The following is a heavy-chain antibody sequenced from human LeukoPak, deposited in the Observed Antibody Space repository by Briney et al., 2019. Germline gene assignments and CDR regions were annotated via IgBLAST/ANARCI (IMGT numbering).Heavy chain of an antibody. Sequence: GASVKVSCKASGYTFTGYYIHWVRQAPGQGLEWMGWINPNSGVTNYAQKFQVRVTMARDTSINTAYMELSRLRSDDTAVYYCATSVITQAYWGQGTLVTVSS. J-gene: IGHJ4*02. CDR1: GYTFTGYY. D-gene: IGHD3-22*01. CDR3: ATSVITQAY. V-gene: IGHV1-2*02. CDR2: INPNSGVT.